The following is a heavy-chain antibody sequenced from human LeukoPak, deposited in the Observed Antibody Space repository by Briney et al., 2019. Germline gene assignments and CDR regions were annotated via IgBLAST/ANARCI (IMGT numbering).Heavy chain of an antibody. CDR1: GYSITTSFY. J-gene: IGHJ4*02. CDR3: ARASNSGYYYFDY. V-gene: IGHV4-38-2*01. CDR2: IHHSGYT. D-gene: IGHD3-22*01. Sequence: PSETLSLTCAVSGYSITTSFYWGWLRQPPGKGLEWIGIIHHSGYTYYNPSLKSRVTMSLNTSKNQFSLHLSSVTAADTALYYCARASNSGYYYFDYWGQGTLVTVSS.